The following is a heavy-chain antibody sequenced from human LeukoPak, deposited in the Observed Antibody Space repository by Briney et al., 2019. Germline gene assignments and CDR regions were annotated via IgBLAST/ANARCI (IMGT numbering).Heavy chain of an antibody. V-gene: IGHV3-33*01. CDR1: GFTFSSYG. D-gene: IGHD3-16*01. CDR3: AREKYGCVSLEYYYYGMDV. J-gene: IGHJ6*02. CDR2: MWDDGSNK. Sequence: GGSLRLSCAASGFTFSSYGMHWVRQAPGKRLEWVAVMWDDGSNKYYADSVKGRFIISRDNSNNTLYLQMNSLRAEDTAVYYCAREKYGCVSLEYYYYGMDVWGQGTTVTVSS.